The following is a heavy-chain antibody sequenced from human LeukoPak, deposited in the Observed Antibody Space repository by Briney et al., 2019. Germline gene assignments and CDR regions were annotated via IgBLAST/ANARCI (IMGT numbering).Heavy chain of an antibody. J-gene: IGHJ4*02. CDR3: ARDLGYDSSGVFGY. Sequence: KAGGSLRLSCAASGFIFSDYYMSWIRQAPGKGLEWVSYISSSGSTIYYADSVKGRFTISRDNAKNSLYLQMNSLRAEDTAVYYCARDLGYDSSGVFGYWGQGTLVTVSS. V-gene: IGHV3-11*01. CDR2: ISSSGSTI. CDR1: GFIFSDYY. D-gene: IGHD3-22*01.